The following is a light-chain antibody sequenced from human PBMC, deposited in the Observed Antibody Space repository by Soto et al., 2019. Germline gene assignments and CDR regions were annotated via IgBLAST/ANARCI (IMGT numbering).Light chain of an antibody. CDR2: GNS. J-gene: IGLJ3*02. V-gene: IGLV1-40*01. CDR3: QSYDSSLSGPWV. CDR1: SSNIGAGYD. Sequence: QSVLTQPPSVFGAPGQRVTISCTGSSSNIGAGYDVHWYQQLPGTAPKLLIYGNSNRPSGVPDRFSGSKSGTSASLAITGLQAEDEADYYCQSYDSSLSGPWVFGGGTKLTVL.